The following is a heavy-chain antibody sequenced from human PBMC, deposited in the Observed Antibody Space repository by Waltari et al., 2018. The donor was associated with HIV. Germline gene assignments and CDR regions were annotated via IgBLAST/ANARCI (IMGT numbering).Heavy chain of an antibody. CDR1: GFTFSSYW. J-gene: IGHJ3*02. CDR2: RKQDGSEK. CDR3: ARDNWNDGLDI. D-gene: IGHD1-1*01. Sequence: EVQLVESGGGLVQPGGYLRLSCAASGFTFSSYWMSWVRQAPGKGLEWLVNRKQDGSEKYYVDSVKGQFTISRDNAKNSLYLQMNSLRAEDTAVYYCARDNWNDGLDIWGQGTMVTVSS. V-gene: IGHV3-7*01.